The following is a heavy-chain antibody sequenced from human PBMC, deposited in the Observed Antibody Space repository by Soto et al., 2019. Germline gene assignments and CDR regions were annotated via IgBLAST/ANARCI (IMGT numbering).Heavy chain of an antibody. J-gene: IGHJ3*02. CDR2: ISGSGGST. D-gene: IGHD4-17*01. CDR1: GYSISSGYY. V-gene: IGHV3-23*01. Sequence: ETLSLTCAVSGYSISSGYYWGWIRQPPGKGLEWVSAISGSGGSTYYADSVKGRFTISRDNSKNTLYLQMNSLRAEDTAVYYCAKGGRTVANAFDIWGPGTMLTVSS. CDR3: AKGGRTVANAFDI.